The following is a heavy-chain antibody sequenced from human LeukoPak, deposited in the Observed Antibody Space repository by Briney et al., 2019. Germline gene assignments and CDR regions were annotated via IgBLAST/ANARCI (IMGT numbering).Heavy chain of an antibody. V-gene: IGHV4-39*07. CDR1: GGSISSSSYY. CDR3: ARYYYDNSGSIYAFDI. CDR2: IYHSGST. Sequence: SETLSLTCTVSGGSISSSSYYWGWIRQPPGKGLEWIGSIYHSGSTYYNPSLKSRVTIPVDTSKNQFSLKLSSVTTADTAVYYCARYYYDNSGSIYAFDIWGQGTMVTVSS. J-gene: IGHJ3*02. D-gene: IGHD3-22*01.